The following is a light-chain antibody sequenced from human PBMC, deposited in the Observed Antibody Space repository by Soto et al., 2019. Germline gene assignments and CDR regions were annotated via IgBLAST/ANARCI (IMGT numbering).Light chain of an antibody. CDR1: EGISSY. V-gene: IGKV1-17*01. Sequence: DIQMTQSPSSLSASVGDRVTITFRASEGISSYLNWYQLKPGTAPKLLIYAASNLQSGVPPRFSGSGSGTDFTLTISCLQSEDFATYYCQQYYSYPRTFGQGTKVHIK. CDR3: QQYYSYPRT. J-gene: IGKJ1*01. CDR2: AAS.